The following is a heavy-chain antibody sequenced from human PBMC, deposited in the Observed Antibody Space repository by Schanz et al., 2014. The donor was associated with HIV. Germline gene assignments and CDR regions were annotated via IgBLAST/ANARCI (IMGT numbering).Heavy chain of an antibody. Sequence: EVQLVESGGGLVQPGRSLRLSCAASGFTFDDYAMHWVRQAPGKGLEWVSCISWNSGSIGYADSVKGRFTISRDNAKXSLYLQMNSLRAEDTALYYCACECDYGGNSCFDYWGQGTLVTVSS. CDR3: ACECDYGGNSCFDY. J-gene: IGHJ4*02. CDR2: ISWNSGSI. CDR1: GFTFDDYA. V-gene: IGHV3-9*01. D-gene: IGHD4-17*01.